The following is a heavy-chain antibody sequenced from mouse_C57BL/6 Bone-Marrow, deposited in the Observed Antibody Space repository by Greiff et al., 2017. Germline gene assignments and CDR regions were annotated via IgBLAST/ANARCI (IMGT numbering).Heavy chain of an antibody. CDR3: AGSQHSVPPGFGY. D-gene: IGHD3-1*01. J-gene: IGHJ3*01. CDR2: INPSDSYT. V-gene: IGHV1-59*01. Sequence: VQLQQSGAELVRPGTSVTLSCTASGYTFTSYWMHWVKQRPGQGLEWIGVINPSDSYTNYNQKFKGKATLTVDTSSSTAYMQLSSLTSEDSAVYYCAGSQHSVPPGFGYWGQGTIVTVSA. CDR1: GYTFTSYW.